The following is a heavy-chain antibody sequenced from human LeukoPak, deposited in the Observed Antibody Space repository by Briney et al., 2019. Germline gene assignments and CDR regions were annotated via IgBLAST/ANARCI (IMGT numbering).Heavy chain of an antibody. CDR2: LWYDGTNK. D-gene: IGHD6-13*01. CDR1: EFIFSSYG. V-gene: IGHV3-33*06. Sequence: GGSLRLSCAASEFIFSSYGMHWVRQAPGKGLEWVASLWYDGTNKYHADSVKGRFTISRDNSQSTLYLQMNSLRAEDTAVYCCAKDLHRARALSSRPSYWGQGTLVTVSS. CDR3: AKDLHRARALSSRPSY. J-gene: IGHJ4*02.